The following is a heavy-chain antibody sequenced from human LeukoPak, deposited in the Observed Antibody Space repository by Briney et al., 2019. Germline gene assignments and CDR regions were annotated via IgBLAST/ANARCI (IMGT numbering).Heavy chain of an antibody. Sequence: ASEKVSCKASGYTFTSYAMHWVRQAPGQRLEWMGWINAGNGNTKYSQNFQGRVSITRDTSASTAYMELSSLRSEDTGVYYCARRVEYYYESWGQGTLVTVSS. CDR2: INAGNGNT. CDR3: ARRVEYYYES. J-gene: IGHJ4*02. D-gene: IGHD5-24*01. CDR1: GYTFTSYA. V-gene: IGHV1-3*01.